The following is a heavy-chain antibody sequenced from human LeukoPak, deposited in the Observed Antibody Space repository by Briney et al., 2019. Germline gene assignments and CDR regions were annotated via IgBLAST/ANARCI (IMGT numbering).Heavy chain of an antibody. CDR3: ATTYVLPWFGESRGAFDI. V-gene: IGHV4-4*02. D-gene: IGHD3-10*01. Sequence: PSETLSLTCAVSGGSISSSNWWSWVRQPPGKGLEWIGEIYHSGSTNCNPSLKSRVTISVDKSKSQFSLKLSSVTAADTAVYYCATTYVLPWFGESRGAFDIWGQGTMVTVSS. CDR1: GGSISSSNW. CDR2: IYHSGST. J-gene: IGHJ3*02.